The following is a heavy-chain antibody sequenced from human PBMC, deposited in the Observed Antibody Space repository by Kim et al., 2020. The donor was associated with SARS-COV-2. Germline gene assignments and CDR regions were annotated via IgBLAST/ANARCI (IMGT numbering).Heavy chain of an antibody. CDR3: ARMKYYYDSSETHYFDY. CDR1: GGSISSSSYY. J-gene: IGHJ4*02. D-gene: IGHD3-22*01. Sequence: SETLSLTCTVSGGSISSSSYYWGWIRQPPGKGLEWIGSIYYSGSTYYNPSLKSRVTISVDTSKNQFSLKLSSVTAADTAVYYCARMKYYYDSSETHYFDYWGQGTLVTVSS. CDR2: IYYSGST. V-gene: IGHV4-39*01.